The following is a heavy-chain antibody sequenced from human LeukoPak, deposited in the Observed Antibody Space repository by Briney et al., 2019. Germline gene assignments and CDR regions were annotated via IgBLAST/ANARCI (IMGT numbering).Heavy chain of an antibody. CDR3: ARSPPVAVAGTVFFDY. J-gene: IGHJ4*02. Sequence: SETLSLTCTVSGGSISSYYWSWIRQPPGKGLEWIGYIYYSGSTNYNPSLKSRVTISVDTSKNQFSLKLSSVTAADTTVYYCARSPPVAVAGTVFFDYWGKGTLVTVSS. CDR2: IYYSGST. D-gene: IGHD6-19*01. V-gene: IGHV4-59*08. CDR1: GGSISSYY.